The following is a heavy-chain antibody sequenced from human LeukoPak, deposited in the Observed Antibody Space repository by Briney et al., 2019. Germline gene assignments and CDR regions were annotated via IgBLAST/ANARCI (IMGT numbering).Heavy chain of an antibody. CDR3: ATSYCSGGSCPGDFDY. V-gene: IGHV1-18*01. Sequence: ASVKVSCKASGYTVTSYGISWVRQAPGQGLEWMGWISAYNGNTNYAQKLQGRVTMTTDASTSTAYMEMRSLRSDDTAVYYCATSYCSGGSCPGDFDYWGQGTLVTVSS. J-gene: IGHJ4*02. D-gene: IGHD2-15*01. CDR1: GYTVTSYG. CDR2: ISAYNGNT.